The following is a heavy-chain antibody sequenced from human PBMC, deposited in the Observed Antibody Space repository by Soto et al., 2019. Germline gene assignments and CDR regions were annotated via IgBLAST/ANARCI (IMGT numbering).Heavy chain of an antibody. D-gene: IGHD5-12*01. V-gene: IGHV3-7*01. Sequence: PGGSLRLSCAASGFTFSSYWMSWVRQAPGKGLEWVANIKQDGSEKYYVDSVKGRFTISRDNAKNSLYLQMNSLRAEDTAVYYCARDSDGSEKPGYYYGMDVWGQGTTVTVSS. CDR2: IKQDGSEK. CDR1: GFTFSSYW. J-gene: IGHJ6*02. CDR3: ARDSDGSEKPGYYYGMDV.